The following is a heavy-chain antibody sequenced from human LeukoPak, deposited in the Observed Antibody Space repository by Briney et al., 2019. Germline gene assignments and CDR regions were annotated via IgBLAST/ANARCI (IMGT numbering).Heavy chain of an antibody. CDR3: ARIGSYGPRPAFDY. J-gene: IGHJ4*02. V-gene: IGHV1-2*02. CDR2: FDPEDGDT. CDR1: GGTFSSYA. Sequence: GASVKVSCKASGGTFSSYAISWVRQAPGQGLEWMGGFDPEDGDTIYAQKFQGRVTMTRDTSISTAYMELSRLRSDDTAVYYCARIGSYGPRPAFDYWGQGTLVTVSS. D-gene: IGHD5-18*01.